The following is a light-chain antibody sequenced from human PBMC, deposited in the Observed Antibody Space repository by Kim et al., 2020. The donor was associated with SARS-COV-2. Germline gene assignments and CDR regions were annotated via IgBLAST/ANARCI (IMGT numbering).Light chain of an antibody. CDR3: QAWESSTEV. CDR1: RLGDRC. V-gene: IGLV3-1*01. CDR2: QDS. J-gene: IGLJ1*01. Sequence: VSGGQPAGISGSGDRLGDRCACWYRQKPGQSPVLGIKQDSKRHAGIPEGFAGANSGKTAILTISGSQVMDGADKYCQAWESSTEVFGTGTRVTV.